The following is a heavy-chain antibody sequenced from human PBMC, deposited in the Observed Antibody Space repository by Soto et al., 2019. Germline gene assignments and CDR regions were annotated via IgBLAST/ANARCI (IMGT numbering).Heavy chain of an antibody. V-gene: IGHV2-5*02. CDR2: VYWDGDA. J-gene: IGHJ3*02. CDR3: AHLMITYGGVVADDAFDI. D-gene: IGHD3-16*02. Sequence: SGPTLVNPTQTLTLTCTFSGFSLSAATVGVAWTRQPPGKALEWLAVVYWDGDARYSPSLHTRLTITKDTSINQVVLTMTYMDPVDTATYYCAHLMITYGGVVADDAFDIWGPGTMVTVSS. CDR1: GFSLSAATVG.